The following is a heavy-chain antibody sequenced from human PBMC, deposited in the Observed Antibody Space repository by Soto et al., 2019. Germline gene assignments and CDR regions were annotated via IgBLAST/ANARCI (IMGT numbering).Heavy chain of an antibody. CDR2: INHSGST. D-gene: IGHD3-22*01. V-gene: IGHV4-34*01. Sequence: PSETLSLTCAVYGGSFRGYYCSWIRQPPGKGLEWIGEINHSGSTNYNPSLKSRVTISVDTSKNQFSLKLSSVTAADTAVYYCARGSVIYDSSGYYFDYWGQGTLVTVSS. CDR3: ARGSVIYDSSGYYFDY. J-gene: IGHJ4*02. CDR1: GGSFRGYY.